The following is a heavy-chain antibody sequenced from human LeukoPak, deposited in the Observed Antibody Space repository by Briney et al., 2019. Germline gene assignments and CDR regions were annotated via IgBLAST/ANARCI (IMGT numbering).Heavy chain of an antibody. CDR1: GYTFTSYG. V-gene: IGHV1-2*02. CDR3: ASLSLVVVADTNWFDP. J-gene: IGHJ5*02. CDR2: INPNSGGT. Sequence: RASVKVSCKASGYTFTSYGISWVRQAPGQGLEWMGWINPNSGGTNYAQKFQGRVTMTRDTSISTAYMELSRLRSDDTAVYYCASLSLVVVADTNWFDPWGQGTLVTVSS. D-gene: IGHD2-15*01.